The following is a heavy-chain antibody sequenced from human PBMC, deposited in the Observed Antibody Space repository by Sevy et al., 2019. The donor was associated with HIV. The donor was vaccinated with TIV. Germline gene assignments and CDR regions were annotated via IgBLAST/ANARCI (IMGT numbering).Heavy chain of an antibody. CDR2: ISYDGSNK. CDR3: AREPLYNSGWFETMFVYYFDY. J-gene: IGHJ4*02. V-gene: IGHV3-30*04. Sequence: GGSLRLSCAASGFTFSSYAMHWVRQAPGKGLEWVAVISYDGSNKYYADSVKGRFTISRDNSKNTLYLQMNSLRAEDTAVYYCAREPLYNSGWFETMFVYYFDYWGQGTLVTVSS. CDR1: GFTFSSYA. D-gene: IGHD6-19*01.